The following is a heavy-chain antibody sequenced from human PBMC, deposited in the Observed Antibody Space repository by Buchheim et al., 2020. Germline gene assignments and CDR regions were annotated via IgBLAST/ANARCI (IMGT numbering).Heavy chain of an antibody. CDR2: IYNSGST. Sequence: QLQLQESRPGLVKPSETLSLTCTVSVGSISSSSYYWGWIRQPPGKGLEWIGSIYNSGSTYYNPSLKSRVTIPVDTSKNQFSLKLRSVTAADTAVYYCASSDFWSGYHDYWGQGTL. D-gene: IGHD3-3*01. V-gene: IGHV4-39*07. J-gene: IGHJ4*02. CDR1: VGSISSSSYY. CDR3: ASSDFWSGYHDY.